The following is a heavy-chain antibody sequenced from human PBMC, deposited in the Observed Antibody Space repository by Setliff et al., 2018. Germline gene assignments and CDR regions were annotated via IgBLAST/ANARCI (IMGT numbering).Heavy chain of an antibody. CDR2: ISGSGSTT. D-gene: IGHD2-15*01. J-gene: IGHJ6*02. CDR1: VFSFSTYE. V-gene: IGHV3-48*03. CDR3: TRDYGFCSGGSCSYYGMDV. Sequence: GSLRLSCAASVFSFSTYEMNWVRQAPGKGLEWGSYISGSGSTTYYADSVKGRFTISRDNAKNSLFLQMNSLRADDTAVYYCTRDYGFCSGGSCSYYGMDVWGQGTTVTVS.